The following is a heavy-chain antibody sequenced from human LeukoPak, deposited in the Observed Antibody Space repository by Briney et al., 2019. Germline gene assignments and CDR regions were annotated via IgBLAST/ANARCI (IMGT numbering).Heavy chain of an antibody. CDR1: GFTFSSYE. CDR2: ISSSGSTI. CDR3: ARGFRRSDY. J-gene: IGHJ4*02. V-gene: IGHV3-48*03. Sequence: PGGSLRLSCAASGFTFSSYEMNWVRQAPGKGLEWVSYISSSGSTIYYADSVKDRFTISRDNAKNSLYLQMNSLRAEDTAVYYCARGFRRSDYWGQGTLVTVSS.